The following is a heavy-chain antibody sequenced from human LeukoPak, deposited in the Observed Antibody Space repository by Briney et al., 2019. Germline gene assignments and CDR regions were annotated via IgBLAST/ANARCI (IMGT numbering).Heavy chain of an antibody. D-gene: IGHD5-18*01. CDR3: ASNAGYSYGYGNDY. J-gene: IGHJ4*02. CDR2: IIPISGTA. CDR1: GGTFISYA. V-gene: IGHV1-69*01. Sequence: GSSVKVSCTASGGTFISYAISWVRQAPGQGLEWMGGIIPISGTANYAQKFQGRVTITADESTSTAYMELSSLRSEDTAVYYCASNAGYSYGYGNDYWGQGTLVTVSS.